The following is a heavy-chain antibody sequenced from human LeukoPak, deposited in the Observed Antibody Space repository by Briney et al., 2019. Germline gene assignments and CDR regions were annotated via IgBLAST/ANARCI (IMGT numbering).Heavy chain of an antibody. CDR2: IDSDGSTT. CDR1: GFTFSSYW. J-gene: IGHJ6*03. D-gene: IGHD3-10*01. CDR3: ASTLLWFGEQSHYYYYMDV. V-gene: IGHV3-74*01. Sequence: SGGSLRLSCAASGFTFSSYWMHWVRQVPGKGLVWVSRIDSDGSTTTYADSVKGRFTISIDNAKNTLYLQMNSLRAEDTAVYYCASTLLWFGEQSHYYYYMDVWGKGTTVTVSS.